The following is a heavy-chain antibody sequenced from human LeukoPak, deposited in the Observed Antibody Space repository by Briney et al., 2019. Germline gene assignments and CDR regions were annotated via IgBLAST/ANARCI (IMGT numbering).Heavy chain of an antibody. CDR2: ISGSGGST. CDR3: AKDSQSGEYYYSYGNFDC. Sequence: PGGSLRLSCAASGFTFSSYAMSWVRQAPGKGLEWVSAISGSGGSTYYADSVKGRFTISRDNSKNTLYLQMSSLGAEDTATYYCAKDSQSGEYYYSYGNFDCWGQGTLVTVSS. D-gene: IGHD2-21*02. V-gene: IGHV3-23*01. J-gene: IGHJ4*02. CDR1: GFTFSSYA.